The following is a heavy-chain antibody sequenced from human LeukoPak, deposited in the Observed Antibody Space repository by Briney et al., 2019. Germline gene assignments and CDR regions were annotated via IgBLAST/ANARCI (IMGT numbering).Heavy chain of an antibody. CDR2: ISYDGSNK. J-gene: IGHJ6*02. D-gene: IGHD1-26*01. V-gene: IGHV3-30-3*01. CDR3: ARGSTAYSSHYYYYGMDV. Sequence: GGSLRLSCAASGFTFRSYAMHWVRQAPGKGLEWVAVISYDGSNKYYADSVKGRFTISRDNSKNTLYLQMNSLRAEDTAVYYCARGSTAYSSHYYYYGMDVWGQGTTVTVSS. CDR1: GFTFRSYA.